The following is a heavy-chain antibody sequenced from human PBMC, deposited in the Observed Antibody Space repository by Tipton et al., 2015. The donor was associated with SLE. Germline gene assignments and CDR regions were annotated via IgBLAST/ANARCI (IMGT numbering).Heavy chain of an antibody. CDR1: GDSISRDTYY. CDR2: FYYSGST. D-gene: IGHD4-11*01. Sequence: TLSLTCSVSGDSISRDTYYWAWGWIRQPPGKGLEWIGSFYYSGSTYYNPSLKSRLSISVDTSKNQFSLNLRYVTAADTAVYYCARVTTNVDPWGQGTLVTVS. J-gene: IGHJ5*02. V-gene: IGHV4-39*07. CDR3: ARVTTNVDP.